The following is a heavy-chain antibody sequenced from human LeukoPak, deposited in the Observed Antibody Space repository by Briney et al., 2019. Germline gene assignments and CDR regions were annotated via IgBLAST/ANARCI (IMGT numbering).Heavy chain of an antibody. CDR1: GFTVSSNY. CDR3: ARGRIETVSWVMDV. Sequence: GGSLSLSCAASGFTVSSNYMSGVPQAPGKGLEWVSGIYSGGGTYYADSVKGRFTISRDNSKNTLYLQMNSLRAEDTALYYCARGRIETVSWVMDVWGQGTTVTVPS. D-gene: IGHD4-11*01. CDR2: IYSGGGT. J-gene: IGHJ6*02. V-gene: IGHV3-66*01.